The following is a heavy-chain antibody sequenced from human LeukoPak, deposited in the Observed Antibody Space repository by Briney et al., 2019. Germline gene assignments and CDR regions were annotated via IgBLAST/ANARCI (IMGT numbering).Heavy chain of an antibody. CDR2: IWSDGSND. Sequence: PGGSLRLSCTASGFNFGSDAMHWVRQAPGKGLEWVAFIWSDGSNDHYADSVKGRFTISRDNSKNTVCLQMNSLRVEDTAVYYCTRGRYYFEYWGQGTLVTVSS. CDR3: TRGRYYFEY. CDR1: GFNFGSDA. J-gene: IGHJ4*02. V-gene: IGHV3-33*01. D-gene: IGHD3-3*01.